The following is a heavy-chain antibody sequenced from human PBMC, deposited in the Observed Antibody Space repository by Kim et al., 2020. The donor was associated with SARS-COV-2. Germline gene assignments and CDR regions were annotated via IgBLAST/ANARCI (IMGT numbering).Heavy chain of an antibody. D-gene: IGHD3-10*01. Sequence: GGSLRLSCAASGFTFSDFAMSWIRQAPGKGLEWRSYISGSGSAIYYADSVKGRFTISRDNAKNSLYLQMNSLRVEDTAVYYCARGSLWGGDYWGQGTLVT. CDR3: ARGSLWGGDY. V-gene: IGHV3-11*01. J-gene: IGHJ4*02. CDR2: ISGSGSAI. CDR1: GFTFSDFA.